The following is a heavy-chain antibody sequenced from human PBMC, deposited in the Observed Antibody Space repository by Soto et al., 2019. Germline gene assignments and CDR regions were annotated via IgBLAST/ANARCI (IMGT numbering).Heavy chain of an antibody. CDR1: GFTFSRYS. CDR3: ARESEDLTSNFDY. CDR2: ISSTTNYI. Sequence: WWSLRLSFASSGFTFSRYSMNWVRQAPGKGLEWVSSISSTTNYIYYADSMKGRFTVSRDNAKNSVYLDMNSLSAEDTAVYYCARESEDLTSNFDYWGQGTLVTVSS. J-gene: IGHJ4*02. V-gene: IGHV3-21*01.